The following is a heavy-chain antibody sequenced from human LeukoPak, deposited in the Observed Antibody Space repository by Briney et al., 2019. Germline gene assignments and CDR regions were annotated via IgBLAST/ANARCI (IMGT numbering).Heavy chain of an antibody. V-gene: IGHV3-21*01. D-gene: IGHD2-15*01. Sequence: PGESLRLSCAASGFTFSSYSMNWVRQAPGKGLEWVSSISSSSSYIYYADSVKGRFTISRDNAKNSLYLQMNSLRAEDTAVYYCARTVRGLYYFDYWGQGTLVTVSS. CDR3: ARTVRGLYYFDY. CDR1: GFTFSSYS. CDR2: ISSSSSYI. J-gene: IGHJ4*02.